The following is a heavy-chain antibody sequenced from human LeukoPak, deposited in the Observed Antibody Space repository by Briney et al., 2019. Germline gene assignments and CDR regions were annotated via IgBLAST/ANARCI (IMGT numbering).Heavy chain of an antibody. V-gene: IGHV1-8*01. D-gene: IGHD2-15*01. CDR1: GYTFTSYD. J-gene: IGHJ4*02. Sequence: ASVKVSCKASGYTFTSYDINWVRQATGQGLEWMGWMNPNSGNTGYAQKFQGRVTMTRNTSISTAYMELSSLRSEDTAVYYCATDGGYCSGGSCYPAFDYWGQGTLVTVSS. CDR3: ATDGGYCSGGSCYPAFDY. CDR2: MNPNSGNT.